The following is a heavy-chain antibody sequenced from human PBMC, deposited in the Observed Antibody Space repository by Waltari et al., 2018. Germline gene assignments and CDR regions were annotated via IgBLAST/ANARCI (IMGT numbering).Heavy chain of an antibody. Sequence: QITLKESGPTLVKPTQTLTLTCSFAGFLFYTGGVGVGWIRQPPGKALEWLALIYWDDDKRYSPSLKNRLTITKDTSKDEVVLTMTNMDPVDTATYYGARVVPRETAFDIWGQGTVVTVSS. CDR2: IYWDDDK. CDR1: GFLFYTGGVG. V-gene: IGHV2-5*02. D-gene: IGHD2-15*01. CDR3: ARVVPRETAFDI. J-gene: IGHJ3*02.